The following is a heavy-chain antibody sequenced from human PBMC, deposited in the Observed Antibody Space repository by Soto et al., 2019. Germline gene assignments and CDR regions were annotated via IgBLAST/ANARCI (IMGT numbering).Heavy chain of an antibody. V-gene: IGHV4-30-4*01. CDR1: GDSISSINNY. Sequence: QVQLQESGPGLVKPSQTLSLTCTVSGDSISSINNYWSWIRQPPGEGLGWIGFISYSGTPSHSPSPKSRVAISRDTSTNQFSLRLNFVTAADTAVYYCARGRGYSYGLDPWGQGSLVTVSS. D-gene: IGHD5-18*01. J-gene: IGHJ5*02. CDR2: ISYSGTP. CDR3: ARGRGYSYGLDP.